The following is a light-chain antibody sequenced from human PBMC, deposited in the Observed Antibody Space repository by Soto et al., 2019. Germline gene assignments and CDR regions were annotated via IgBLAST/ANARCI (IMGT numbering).Light chain of an antibody. CDR2: DVS. V-gene: IGKV3-20*01. CDR1: QSVSSNY. CDR3: QQYGSSPT. J-gene: IGKJ1*01. Sequence: ETVLTQSPGTLSLSPGERATLSCRSSQSVSSNYLAWYQQKPGQAPRLLIYDVSSRATGIPDRFSGSGSGTDFTLTISRLEPEDVAMYYCQQYGSSPTFGQGTKLEIK.